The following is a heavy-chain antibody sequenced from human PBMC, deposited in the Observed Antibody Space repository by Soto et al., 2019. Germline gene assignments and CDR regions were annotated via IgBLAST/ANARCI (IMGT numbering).Heavy chain of an antibody. Sequence: LRLSCAASGFTFDDYAMQWVRQAPGKGLEWVAGINWNSGNIGYADSVKGRFTISRDNAKNSLYLQMNSLRAEDTALYYCAKGLYSSSWFVDYWGQGTLVTVSS. CDR2: INWNSGNI. CDR1: GFTFDDYA. J-gene: IGHJ4*02. V-gene: IGHV3-9*01. D-gene: IGHD6-13*01. CDR3: AKGLYSSSWFVDY.